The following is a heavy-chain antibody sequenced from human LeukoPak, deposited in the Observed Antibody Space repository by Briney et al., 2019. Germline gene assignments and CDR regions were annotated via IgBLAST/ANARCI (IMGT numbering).Heavy chain of an antibody. V-gene: IGHV3-21*01. Sequence: PGGSLRPSCAASGFTFSSYSMNWVRQAPGKGLEWVSSISSSSSYIYYADSVKGRFTISRDNAKYSLYLQMNSLRAEDTAVYYCARDSASLWFGELSGWFAPWGQGTLVTVSS. CDR1: GFTFSSYS. CDR3: ARDSASLWFGELSGWFAP. CDR2: ISSSSSYI. D-gene: IGHD3-10*01. J-gene: IGHJ5*02.